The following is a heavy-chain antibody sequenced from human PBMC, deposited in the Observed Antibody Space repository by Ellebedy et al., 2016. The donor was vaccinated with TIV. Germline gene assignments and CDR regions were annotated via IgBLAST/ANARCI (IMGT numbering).Heavy chain of an antibody. D-gene: IGHD3-16*01. CDR3: AKDLTFGGGSPQDWDY. V-gene: IGHV3-23*01. CDR2: ISASGGST. J-gene: IGHJ4*02. CDR1: GFTFSSYA. Sequence: PGGSLRLSCAGSGFTFSSYAMGWVRQAPGKGLEWVSSISASGGSTYHIASVKGRFTISRDNSRSTLYLQMNSLRAEDTAVYYCAKDLTFGGGSPQDWDYWGQGTLVTVPS.